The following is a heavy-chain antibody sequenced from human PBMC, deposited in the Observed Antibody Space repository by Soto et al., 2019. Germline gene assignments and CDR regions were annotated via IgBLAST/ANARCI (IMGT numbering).Heavy chain of an antibody. CDR3: ARDFDFSRYYESSGSFLDF. Sequence: GGSLRLSCVVPGFTFNGYPLHWVRQAPGKGLDWVALISDDSTETYYADSVKGRFTISRDPSNNTLYLHMNSLRSEDTAVYYCARDFDFSRYYESSGSFLDFWGPGTLVTVSS. CDR2: ISDDSTET. D-gene: IGHD3-22*01. CDR1: GFTFNGYP. J-gene: IGHJ4*02. V-gene: IGHV3-30-3*01.